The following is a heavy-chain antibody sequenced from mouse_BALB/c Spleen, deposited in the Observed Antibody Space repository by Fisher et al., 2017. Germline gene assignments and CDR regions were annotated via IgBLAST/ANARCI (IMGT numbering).Heavy chain of an antibody. V-gene: IGHV1S45*01. D-gene: IGHD2-1*01. CDR3: ARCQEYGNSHAMDY. Sequence: KFKGKATLTVDTSSSTAYMQLNSLTSEDSAVYYCARCQEYGNSHAMDYWGQGTSVTVSS. J-gene: IGHJ4*01.